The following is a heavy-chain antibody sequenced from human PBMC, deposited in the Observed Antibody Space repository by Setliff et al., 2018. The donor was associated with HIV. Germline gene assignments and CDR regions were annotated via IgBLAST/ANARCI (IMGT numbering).Heavy chain of an antibody. CDR1: GYSFTTYW. D-gene: IGHD3-9*01. CDR3: ARSSARYYNILTGWLNADDY. J-gene: IGHJ4*02. Sequence: PGESLKISCKGSGYSFTTYWIGWVRQMPGKGLEWMGIINPGDSDTRYSPSFQGQVTISADKSISTAYLQWSSLKASDTAMYYCARSSARYYNILTGWLNADDYWGQGTLVTVSS. V-gene: IGHV5-51*01. CDR2: INPGDSDT.